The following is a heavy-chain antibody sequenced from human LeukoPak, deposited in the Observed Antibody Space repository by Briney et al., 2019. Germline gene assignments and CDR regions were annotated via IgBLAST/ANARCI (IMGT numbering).Heavy chain of an antibody. D-gene: IGHD2-15*01. Sequence: PGGSLRLSCAASGFTFSSHSMTWVRQAPGKGLEWVSNIRSNGGDTYYADSVKGRFTISRDNAKNTLYLEMNSLRAEDTAVYYCAKGGYTTWFDPWGQGTLVTVSS. CDR2: IRSNGGDT. J-gene: IGHJ5*02. CDR3: AKGGYTTWFDP. CDR1: GFTFSSHS. V-gene: IGHV3-23*01.